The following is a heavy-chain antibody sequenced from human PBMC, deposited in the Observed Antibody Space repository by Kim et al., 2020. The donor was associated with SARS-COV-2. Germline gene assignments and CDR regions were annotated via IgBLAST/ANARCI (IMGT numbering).Heavy chain of an antibody. J-gene: IGHJ6*02. CDR3: AKDMGSHPYGMDV. CDR2: ISWNSGSI. V-gene: IGHV3-9*01. CDR1: GFTFDGYA. Sequence: GGSLRLSCAASGFTFDGYAMHWVRQAPGKGLEWVSGISWNSGSIGYADSVKGRFTISRDNAKNSLYLQMNSLRAEDTALYYCAKDMGSHPYGMDVWGQGTTVTVSS.